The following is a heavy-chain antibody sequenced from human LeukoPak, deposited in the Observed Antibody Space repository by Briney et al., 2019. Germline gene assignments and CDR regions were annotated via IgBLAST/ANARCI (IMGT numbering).Heavy chain of an antibody. CDR3: ARRQTIDYYFDY. J-gene: IGHJ4*02. CDR1: GYSISSSNW. V-gene: IGHV4-28*01. D-gene: IGHD4/OR15-4a*01. CDR2: IYYSGST. Sequence: SETLSLTCAVSGYSISSSNWWGWIRQPPGQGLEWIGYIYYSGSTYYNPSLKSRVTMSVDTSKNQLSLKLSSVTAVDTAVYYCARRQTIDYYFDYWGQGTLVTVSS.